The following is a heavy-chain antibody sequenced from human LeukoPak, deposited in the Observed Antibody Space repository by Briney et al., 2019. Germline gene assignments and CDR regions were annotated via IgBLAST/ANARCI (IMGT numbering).Heavy chain of an antibody. Sequence: PGGSLRLSCAASGFTFSSYWMHWVRQAPGKGLEWVGRIKSKTDGGTTDYAAPVKGRFTISRDDSKNTLYLQMNSLKTEDTAVYYCTTDPRYSYGNAVVVLDYWGQGTLVTVSS. CDR3: TTDPRYSYGNAVVVLDY. CDR1: GFTFSSYW. D-gene: IGHD5-18*01. CDR2: IKSKTDGGTT. V-gene: IGHV3-15*01. J-gene: IGHJ4*02.